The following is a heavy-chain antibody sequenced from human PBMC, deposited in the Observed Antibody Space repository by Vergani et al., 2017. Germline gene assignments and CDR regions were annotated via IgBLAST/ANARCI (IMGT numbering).Heavy chain of an antibody. Sequence: QVQLVQSGAEVKKPGASVKVSCKASGYTFTTYAMHWVRQAPGQRLEWMGWITPFNGNTNYAQKFQDRVTITRDRSMSTAYMELSSLRSEDTAMYYCALAESSTSCINSVCITPETGSWFDPWGQGTLVTVSS. CDR1: GYTFTTYA. V-gene: IGHV1-45*02. D-gene: IGHD2-2*01. CDR2: ITPFNGNT. J-gene: IGHJ5*02. CDR3: ALAESSTSCINSVCITPETGSWFDP.